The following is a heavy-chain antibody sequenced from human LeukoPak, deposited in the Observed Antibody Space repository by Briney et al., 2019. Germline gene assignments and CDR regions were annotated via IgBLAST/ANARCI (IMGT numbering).Heavy chain of an antibody. V-gene: IGHV1-69*11. CDR2: IFPILGTA. CDR1: GGTFSSYA. Sequence: ASVKVSCKASGGTFSSYAISWVRQAPGQGLEWMGRIFPILGTANYAQKFQGRVTITTDESTSTAYMELSSLRSEDTAVYYCATPRLTQIPHFDYWGQGTLVTVSS. CDR3: ATPRLTQIPHFDY. D-gene: IGHD6-6*01. J-gene: IGHJ4*02.